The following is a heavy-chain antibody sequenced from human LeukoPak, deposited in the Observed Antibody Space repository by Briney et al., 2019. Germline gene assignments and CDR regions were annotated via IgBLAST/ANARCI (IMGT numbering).Heavy chain of an antibody. CDR3: ATGFQTYYDFWS. D-gene: IGHD3-3*01. Sequence: ASVKVSCKVSGYTLTELSMHWVRQAPGKGLEWMGGFDPEDGETIYAQKFQGRVTMTEDTSTDTAYMELSSLRSEDTAVHYCATGFQTYYDFWSWGQGTLVTVSS. CDR1: GYTLTELS. V-gene: IGHV1-24*01. J-gene: IGHJ4*02. CDR2: FDPEDGET.